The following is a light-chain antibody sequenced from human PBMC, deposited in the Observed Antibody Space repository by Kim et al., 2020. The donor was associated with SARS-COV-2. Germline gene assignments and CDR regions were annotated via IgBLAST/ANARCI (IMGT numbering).Light chain of an antibody. CDR2: QDS. V-gene: IGLV3-1*01. Sequence: SYELTQPPSVSVSPGQTASITCSGDKLGDKYACWYQQKPGQSPVLVIYQDSKRPSGIPERFSGSNSGSTATLTISGTQAMDEADYYCQAWDSSLRVFGGGTQLTVL. J-gene: IGLJ2*01. CDR3: QAWDSSLRV. CDR1: KLGDKY.